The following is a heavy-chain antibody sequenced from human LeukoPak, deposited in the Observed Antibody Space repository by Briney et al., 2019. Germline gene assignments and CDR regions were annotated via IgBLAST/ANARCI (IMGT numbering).Heavy chain of an antibody. Sequence: ASETLSLTCTVSGGSISSSSYYWGWIRQPPGKGLEWIGSIYYSGSTYYNPSLKSRVTISVDTSKNQFSLKLSSVTAADMAVYYCARHEGFTMIVVAIFDYWGQGTLVTVSS. D-gene: IGHD3-22*01. CDR1: GGSISSSSYY. CDR2: IYYSGST. CDR3: ARHEGFTMIVVAIFDY. J-gene: IGHJ4*02. V-gene: IGHV4-39*01.